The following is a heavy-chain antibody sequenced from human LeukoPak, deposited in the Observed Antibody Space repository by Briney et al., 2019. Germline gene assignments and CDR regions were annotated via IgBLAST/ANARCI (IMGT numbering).Heavy chain of an antibody. J-gene: IGHJ5*02. D-gene: IGHD3-10*01. CDR2: INPNSGGT. CDR3: ARGHGSGSANYFDP. CDR1: GYTFTCYY. V-gene: IGHV1-2*02. Sequence: ASVKVSCKASGYTFTCYYMHWVRQAPGQGLEWMGWINPNSGGTNYAQRFQGRVTMTRDTSISTAYMELSSLRSEDTAVYYCARGHGSGSANYFDPWGQGTLVTVSS.